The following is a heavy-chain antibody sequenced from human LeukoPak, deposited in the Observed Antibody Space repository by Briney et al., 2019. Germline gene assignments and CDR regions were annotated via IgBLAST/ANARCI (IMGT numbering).Heavy chain of an antibody. CDR3: AKGRGGSGYWASDY. J-gene: IGHJ4*02. CDR2: ISGSSGTT. V-gene: IGHV3-23*01. CDR1: GFTFTSYA. D-gene: IGHD3-22*01. Sequence: PGASLRLSCAASGFTFTSYAMIWVRQTPGKGLEWVSGISGSSGTTYYADSVKGRFTISRDNSKNTLYLQMNSLRAEDTAVYHCAKGRGGSGYWASDYWGRGTLVTVSS.